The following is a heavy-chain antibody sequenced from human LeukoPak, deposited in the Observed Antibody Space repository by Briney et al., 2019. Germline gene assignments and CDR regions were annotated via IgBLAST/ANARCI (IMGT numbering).Heavy chain of an antibody. CDR3: AKDHGYYDILTGFRIQNYFDY. J-gene: IGHJ4*02. CDR1: GFTFSSYA. V-gene: IGHV3-23*01. CDR2: ISGSGGST. D-gene: IGHD3-9*01. Sequence: PGGSLRLSCAASGFTFSSYAMSWVRQAPGKGLEWVSAISGSGGSTYYADSVKGRFTISRDNSKNTLYLQMNSLRAEDTAVYYCAKDHGYYDILTGFRIQNYFDYWGQGTLVTVSS.